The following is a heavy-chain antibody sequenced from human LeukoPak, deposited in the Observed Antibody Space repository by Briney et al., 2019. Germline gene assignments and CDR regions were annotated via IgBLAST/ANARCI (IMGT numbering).Heavy chain of an antibody. CDR2: IHYSGNT. CDR1: GGSISSSNYY. J-gene: IGHJ4*02. Sequence: SETLSLTCTVSGGSISSSNYYWGWIRQPPGKGLEWIGTIHYSGNTYYNPSLKSRVAISVDTSKNQFSLRLSSVTAADTAVYYCARVSAMVTIDYWGQGTLVTVSS. CDR3: ARVSAMVTIDY. V-gene: IGHV4-39*01. D-gene: IGHD5-18*01.